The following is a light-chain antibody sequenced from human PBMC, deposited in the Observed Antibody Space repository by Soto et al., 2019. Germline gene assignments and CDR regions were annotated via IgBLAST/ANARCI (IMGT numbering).Light chain of an antibody. CDR1: SRDVGGFDY. CDR2: HVA. J-gene: IGLJ1*01. CDR3: CSYAGIHTYV. Sequence: QSALTQPRSVSGSPGRSVTISCTGTSRDVGGFDYVSWYQQHPGKVPTLIMYHVAQRPSGVPERFSGFKSGHTASLTISGLDPGDEADYYCCSYAGIHTYVFGTGTKVTVL. V-gene: IGLV2-11*01.